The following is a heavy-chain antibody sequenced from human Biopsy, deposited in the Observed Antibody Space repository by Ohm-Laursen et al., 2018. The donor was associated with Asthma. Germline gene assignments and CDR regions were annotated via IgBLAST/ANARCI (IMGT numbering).Heavy chain of an antibody. CDR1: GAYIGSRDHH. CDR2: VFWSGTT. D-gene: IGHD4-17*01. J-gene: IGHJ6*02. Sequence: TLSLTCTVGGAYIGSRDHHWSWIRQSPGTGLEWIGFVFWSGTTHYNRSLERRLSISIDTTRHEFSMTLRSVTAADTAVYFCARVASYGDLYFGIDVWGPGTTVSVS. CDR3: ARVASYGDLYFGIDV. V-gene: IGHV4-30-4*01.